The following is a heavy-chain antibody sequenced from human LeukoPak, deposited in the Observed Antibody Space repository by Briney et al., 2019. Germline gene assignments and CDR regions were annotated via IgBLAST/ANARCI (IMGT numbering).Heavy chain of an antibody. CDR3: AKEGHYYDSSGPVVDY. CDR2: ISYDGSNK. D-gene: IGHD3-22*01. J-gene: IGHJ4*02. Sequence: GRSLRLSCAASGFTFSSYGMHWVRQAPGKGLEWGAVISYDGSNKYYADSVKGRFTISRDNSKNTLYLQMNSLRAEDTAVYYCAKEGHYYDSSGPVVDYWGQGTLVTVSS. V-gene: IGHV3-30*18. CDR1: GFTFSSYG.